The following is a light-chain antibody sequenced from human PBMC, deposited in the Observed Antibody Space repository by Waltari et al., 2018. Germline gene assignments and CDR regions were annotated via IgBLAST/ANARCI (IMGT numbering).Light chain of an antibody. Sequence: QSVLTQPPSASGTPGQRATISCPGGSSNIAKNDVSSHQQRPGTAPKLLISGNDQRPSGVPDRFSGSKSGTSASLAISGLRSEDEADYYCAAWDDSLGVWIFGGGTKLTVL. CDR3: AAWDDSLGVWI. CDR1: SSNIAKND. CDR2: GND. V-gene: IGLV1-47*01. J-gene: IGLJ2*01.